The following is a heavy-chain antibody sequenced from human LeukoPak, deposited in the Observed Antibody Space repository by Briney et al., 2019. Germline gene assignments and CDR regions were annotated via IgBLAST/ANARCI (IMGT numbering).Heavy chain of an antibody. V-gene: IGHV1-2*02. D-gene: IGHD6-13*01. Sequence: ASVKVSCKASGYTFTGYYMHWVRQAPGQGLEWMGWINPSSGGTNYAQKFQGRVTMTRDTSISTAYMDLSRLKSDDTAVYYCARATGYSNMVFDPWGQGTLVTVSS. CDR1: GYTFTGYY. CDR2: INPSSGGT. J-gene: IGHJ5*02. CDR3: ARATGYSNMVFDP.